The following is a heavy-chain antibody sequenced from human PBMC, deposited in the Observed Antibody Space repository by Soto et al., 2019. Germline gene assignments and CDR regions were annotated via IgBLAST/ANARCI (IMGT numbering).Heavy chain of an antibody. V-gene: IGHV1-18*04. J-gene: IGHJ4*02. Sequence: QVQLVQSGAEVKKPGASVKVSCKATGYSFATYGFSWVRQAPGQGLECVGWISAHNGDTHYSQKFQGRVTLTTDTSTNTGYMWLRSLTSDVTAVYFCASEPIYYNDGSGYYPLGHWGQGTLVTVSS. CDR3: ASEPIYYNDGSGYYPLGH. CDR1: GYSFATYG. D-gene: IGHD3-22*01. CDR2: ISAHNGDT.